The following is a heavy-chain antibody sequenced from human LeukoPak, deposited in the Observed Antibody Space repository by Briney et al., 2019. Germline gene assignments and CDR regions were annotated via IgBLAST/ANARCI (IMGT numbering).Heavy chain of an antibody. CDR2: ISSNGGST. J-gene: IGHJ4*02. Sequence: GGSLRLSCAAPGFTFSSYAMHWVRQAPGKGLEYVSAISSNGGSTYYANSVKGRFTISRDNSKNTLYLQMGSLRAEDMAVYYCARRGSNYGIDYWGQGTLVTVSS. V-gene: IGHV3-64*01. D-gene: IGHD4-11*01. CDR1: GFTFSSYA. CDR3: ARRGSNYGIDY.